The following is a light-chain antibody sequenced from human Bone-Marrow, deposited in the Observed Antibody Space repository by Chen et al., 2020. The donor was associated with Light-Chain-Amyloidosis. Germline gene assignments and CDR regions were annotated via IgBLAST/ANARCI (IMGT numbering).Light chain of an antibody. Sequence: EIVLTQSPGTLSLSPGEGANRSCRASQTISSNYLTWYQQTFGQAPRLLIYGSSSRATGIPDRFTGSGSGTDFTLTINRLEPEDFAMYYCQQYGTSPLTFGGGTKVEIK. V-gene: IGKV3-20*01. CDR2: GSS. CDR1: QTISSNY. J-gene: IGKJ4*01. CDR3: QQYGTSPLT.